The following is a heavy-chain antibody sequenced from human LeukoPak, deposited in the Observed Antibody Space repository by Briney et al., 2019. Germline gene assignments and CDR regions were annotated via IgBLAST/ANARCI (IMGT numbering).Heavy chain of an antibody. V-gene: IGHV1-2*02. Sequence: ASVKVSCKASEYTFTGYYIHWVRQAPGQGLEWMGWIDPNTGDSNYVQKFQGRVTMTRDTSISTAYMELSRLRSDDTAVYYCARIQLWSQVDYWGQGTLVTVSS. D-gene: IGHD5-18*01. CDR1: EYTFTGYY. CDR3: ARIQLWSQVDY. CDR2: IDPNTGDS. J-gene: IGHJ4*02.